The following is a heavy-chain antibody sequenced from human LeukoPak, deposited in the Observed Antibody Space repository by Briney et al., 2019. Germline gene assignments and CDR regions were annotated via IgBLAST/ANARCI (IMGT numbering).Heavy chain of an antibody. V-gene: IGHV3-30*02. J-gene: IGHJ4*02. Sequence: GGSLRLSCAASGFTFSSYGMHWVRQAPGKGLEWVAFIRYDGSNKYYADSVKGRFTISRDNSKNTLYLQMNSLRAEDTAVYYCARAPSRYYGSGSYFRPDYWGQGTLVTVSS. CDR3: ARAPSRYYGSGSYFRPDY. CDR2: IRYDGSNK. CDR1: GFTFSSYG. D-gene: IGHD3-10*01.